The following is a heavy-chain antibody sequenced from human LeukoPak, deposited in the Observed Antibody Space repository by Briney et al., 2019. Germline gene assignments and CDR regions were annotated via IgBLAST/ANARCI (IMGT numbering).Heavy chain of an antibody. CDR2: ISWNSGSI. Sequence: PGRSLRLSCAASGFTFDDYAMHWVRQAPGKGLEWVSGISWNSGSIGYADSVKGRFTISRDNAKNTLYLQMNSLRAEDTALYYCAKDDSYDNRAGYFDYWGQGTLVTVSS. CDR3: AKDDSYDNRAGYFDY. J-gene: IGHJ4*02. CDR1: GFTFDDYA. D-gene: IGHD5-18*01. V-gene: IGHV3-9*01.